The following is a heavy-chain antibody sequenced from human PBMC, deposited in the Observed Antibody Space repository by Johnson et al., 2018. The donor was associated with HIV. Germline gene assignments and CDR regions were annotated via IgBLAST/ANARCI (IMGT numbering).Heavy chain of an antibody. Sequence: VQLVESGGGLVQPGGSLRLSCAASGFTVSSNYMSWVRQATGKGLEWVSAIGTAGDTYYPGSVKGRFTISRENAKNSLYLQMNSLRAGDTAVYYCARALRTALGSPWNGGYDAFDIWGQGTMVTVSS. V-gene: IGHV3-13*01. CDR3: ARALRTALGSPWNGGYDAFDI. J-gene: IGHJ3*02. D-gene: IGHD1-1*01. CDR2: IGTAGDT. CDR1: GFTVSSNY.